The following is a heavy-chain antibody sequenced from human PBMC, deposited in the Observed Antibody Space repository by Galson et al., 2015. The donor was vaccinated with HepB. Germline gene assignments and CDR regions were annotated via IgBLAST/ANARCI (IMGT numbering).Heavy chain of an antibody. CDR1: GYTFTSYG. V-gene: IGHV1-18*01. D-gene: IGHD2-2*01. J-gene: IGHJ5*02. CDR2: ISAYNGNT. CDR3: ARSIYCSSTSCFGLGNWFDP. Sequence: SVKVSCKASGYTFTSYGISWVRQAPGQGLEWMGWISAYNGNTNYAQKLQGRVTMTTDTSTSTAYMELRSLRSDDTAVSYCARSIYCSSTSCFGLGNWFDPWGQGTLVTVSS.